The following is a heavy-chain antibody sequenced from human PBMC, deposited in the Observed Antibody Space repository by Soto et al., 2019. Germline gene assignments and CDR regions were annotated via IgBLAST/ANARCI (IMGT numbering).Heavy chain of an antibody. CDR3: ARDRGGDTAIAYGYYYYYGMDV. CDR1: GGTFSSYA. CDR2: IIPIFGTA. J-gene: IGHJ6*02. D-gene: IGHD5-18*01. Sequence: QVQLVQSGAEVKKPGSSVKVSCKASGGTFSSYAISWVRQAPGQGLEWMGGIIPIFGTANYAQKFQGRVTITADKSTSTADMERSSLRSEDTAVYYCARDRGGDTAIAYGYYYYYGMDVWGQGTTVTVSS. V-gene: IGHV1-69*06.